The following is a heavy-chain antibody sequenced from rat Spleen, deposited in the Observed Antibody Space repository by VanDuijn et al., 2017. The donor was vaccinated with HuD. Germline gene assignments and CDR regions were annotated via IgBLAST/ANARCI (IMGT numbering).Heavy chain of an antibody. CDR2: ISYDGGRT. CDR1: GFTFTNYG. CDR3: VRHGYTRYYFDY. D-gene: IGHD1-9*01. V-gene: IGHV5-29*01. Sequence: ASGFTFTNYGLAWVRQTPTKGLEWVAYISYDGGRTFYRDSVKGRFTISRDNAKSTLYLQMGSLRSEDTATYYCVRHGYTRYYFDYWGQGVMVTVSS. J-gene: IGHJ2*01.